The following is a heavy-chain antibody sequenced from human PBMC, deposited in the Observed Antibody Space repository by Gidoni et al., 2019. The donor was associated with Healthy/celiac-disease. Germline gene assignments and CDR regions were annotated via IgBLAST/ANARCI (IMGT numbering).Heavy chain of an antibody. J-gene: IGHJ4*02. V-gene: IGHV4-30-4*01. D-gene: IGHD3-10*01. Sequence: QVQLQESGPGLVKPSQTLSLTCTVSGGSISSGDYYWSWIRQPPGKGLEWIWYIYYSASTYYNPSLKSRVTISVDTSKTQFSLKLSSVTAADTAVYYCARSNYYGSGSYFYFDYWGQGTLVTVSS. CDR2: IYYSAST. CDR3: ARSNYYGSGSYFYFDY. CDR1: GGSISSGDYY.